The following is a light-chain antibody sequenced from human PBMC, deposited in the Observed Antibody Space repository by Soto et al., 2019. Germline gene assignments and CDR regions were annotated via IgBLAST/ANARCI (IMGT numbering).Light chain of an antibody. CDR3: QQYNDWPPA. CDR1: QSVSSK. CDR2: GAS. Sequence: ETVMTQSPATLSLSPGERATLSCRASQSVSSKLVWYQQKPGQAPRFLIYGASTRATGIPARFRGSGSGTKFNLPNDRLQSEDFAVYYCQQYNDWPPAFGGGTKVEIK. V-gene: IGKV3-15*01. J-gene: IGKJ4*01.